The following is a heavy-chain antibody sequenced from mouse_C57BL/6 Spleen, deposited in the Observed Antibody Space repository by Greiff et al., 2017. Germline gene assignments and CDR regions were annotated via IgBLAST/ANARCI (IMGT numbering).Heavy chain of an antibody. CDR2: FYPGSGSI. Sequence: QVQLQQSGAELVKPGASVKLSCKASGYTFTEYTIHWVKQRSGQGLEWIGWFYPGSGSIKYNEKFKDKATLPADKSSSAVYMEISKLTSGNSAIYFCARHEDAKYYYAMDYWGQGTSVTVSS. J-gene: IGHJ4*01. D-gene: IGHD1-3*01. CDR1: GYTFTEYT. CDR3: ARHEDAKYYYAMDY. V-gene: IGHV1-62-2*01.